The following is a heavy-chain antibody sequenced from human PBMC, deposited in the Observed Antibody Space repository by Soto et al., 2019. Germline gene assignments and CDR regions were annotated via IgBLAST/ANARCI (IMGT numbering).Heavy chain of an antibody. V-gene: IGHV3-23*01. J-gene: IGHJ5*02. CDR2: ISGSGGST. CDR3: AKDRGYSSEHGWFDP. D-gene: IGHD5-18*01. Sequence: HPGGSLRLSCAASGFTFSSYAMSWVRQAPGKGLEWVSAISGSGGSTYYADSVKGRFTISRDNSKNTLYLQMNSLRAEDTAVYYCAKDRGYSSEHGWFDPWGQGTLVTVSS. CDR1: GFTFSSYA.